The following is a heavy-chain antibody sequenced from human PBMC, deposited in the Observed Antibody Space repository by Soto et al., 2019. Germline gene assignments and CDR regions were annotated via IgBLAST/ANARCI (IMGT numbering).Heavy chain of an antibody. Sequence: GASVKVSCKASGYTFTSYYMHWVRQAPGQGLGWMGIINPSGGSTSYAQKFQGRVTMTRDTSTSTVYMELSSLRSEDTAVYYCARGSRGSLRFLEWSRVRNWFDPWGQGTLVTVSS. V-gene: IGHV1-46*01. CDR2: INPSGGST. J-gene: IGHJ5*02. D-gene: IGHD3-3*01. CDR3: ARGSRGSLRFLEWSRVRNWFDP. CDR1: GYTFTSYY.